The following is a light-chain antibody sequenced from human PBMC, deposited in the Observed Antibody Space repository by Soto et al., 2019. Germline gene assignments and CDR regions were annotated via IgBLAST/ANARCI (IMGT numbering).Light chain of an antibody. CDR3: QQANSFPIT. V-gene: IGKV1-12*01. CDR2: DAS. CDR1: QDVGKW. Sequence: DIQMTQSPPYVSASVGDRVNITCRASQDVGKWLAWYQQKPGKAPTLLIHDASSLQSGVPPRYSGSGYGTDFTLTISSLQTEDFATYYCQQANSFPITFGQGTRLDI. J-gene: IGKJ5*01.